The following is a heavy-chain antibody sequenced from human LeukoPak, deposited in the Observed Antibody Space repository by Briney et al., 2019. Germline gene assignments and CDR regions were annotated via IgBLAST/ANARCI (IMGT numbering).Heavy chain of an antibody. V-gene: IGHV3-48*01. CDR1: GFTFSSYS. Sequence: GGSLRLSCAASGFTFSSYSMNWVRQAPGKGLEWVSYISSSSSTIYFADSVKGRFTISRDNAKNSLYLQMNSLRAEDTAVYYCARWDKSFYCSSTSCPDYWGQGTLVTVSS. CDR3: ARWDKSFYCSSTSCPDY. CDR2: ISSSSSTI. J-gene: IGHJ4*02. D-gene: IGHD2-2*01.